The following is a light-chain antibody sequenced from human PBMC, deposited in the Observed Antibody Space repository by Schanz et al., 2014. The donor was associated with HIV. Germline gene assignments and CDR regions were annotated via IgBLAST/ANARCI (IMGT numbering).Light chain of an antibody. J-gene: IGLJ2*01. CDR1: SSDVGGYNY. Sequence: QSALTQPASVSGSPGQSITISCTGTSSDVGGYNYVSWYQQHPGKAPKLMIYEVSKRPSGVPDRFSGSKSGNTASLTISGLQGEDEADYYCCSYTTSSTLVFGGGTKLTVL. CDR2: EVS. CDR3: CSYTTSSTLV. V-gene: IGLV2-14*01.